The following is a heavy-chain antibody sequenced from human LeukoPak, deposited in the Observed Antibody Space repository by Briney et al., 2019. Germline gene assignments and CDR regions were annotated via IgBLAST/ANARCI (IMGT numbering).Heavy chain of an antibody. D-gene: IGHD4-11*01. Sequence: GGSLRLSCAASGFTFDDYAMHWVRQAPGKGLEWVAVISYDGSNKYYADSVKGRFTISRDNSKNALYLQVNSLRAEDTAVYYCAREQYSNYYFDYWGQGTLVTVSS. J-gene: IGHJ4*02. CDR1: GFTFDDYA. CDR3: AREQYSNYYFDY. CDR2: ISYDGSNK. V-gene: IGHV3-30-3*01.